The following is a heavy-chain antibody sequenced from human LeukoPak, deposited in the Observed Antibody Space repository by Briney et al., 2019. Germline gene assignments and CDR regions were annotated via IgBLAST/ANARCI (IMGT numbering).Heavy chain of an antibody. CDR2: IIPILGTA. J-gene: IGHJ1*01. Sequence: ASVKVSCKASGGTFSSHAISWVRQAPGQGLEWMGGIIPILGTANYAQKFQGRVTITADESTSTAYMELRSLRSDDTAVYYCARGGGTTVTTKYFQHWGQGTLVTVSS. D-gene: IGHD4-17*01. CDR1: GGTFSSHA. V-gene: IGHV1-69*01. CDR3: ARGGGTTVTTKYFQH.